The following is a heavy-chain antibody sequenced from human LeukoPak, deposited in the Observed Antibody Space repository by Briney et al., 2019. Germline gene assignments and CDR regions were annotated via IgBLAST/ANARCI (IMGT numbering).Heavy chain of an antibody. V-gene: IGHV3-7*04. CDR1: GFTFSSYW. CDR2: MKQDGSEK. J-gene: IGHJ4*02. D-gene: IGHD3-22*01. Sequence: GGSLRLSCAASGFTFSSYWMSWVRQAPGKGLEWVANMKQDGSEKYYVDSVKGRFTISRDNAKNSLYLQMNSLRAEDTAVYYCARAPMIDRDYFDYWGQGTLVTVSS. CDR3: ARAPMIDRDYFDY.